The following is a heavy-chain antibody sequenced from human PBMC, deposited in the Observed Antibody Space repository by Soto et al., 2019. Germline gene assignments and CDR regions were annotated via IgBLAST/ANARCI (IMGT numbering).Heavy chain of an antibody. D-gene: IGHD6-19*01. J-gene: IGHJ4*02. CDR2: ISSSSSYI. Sequence: ASGFTFSSYSMNWVRQAPGKGLEWVSSISSSSSYIYYADSVKGRFTISRDNAKNSLYLQMNSLRAEDTAVYYCARDYSSGWYGDYWGQGTLVTVSS. CDR1: GFTFSSYS. V-gene: IGHV3-21*01. CDR3: ARDYSSGWYGDY.